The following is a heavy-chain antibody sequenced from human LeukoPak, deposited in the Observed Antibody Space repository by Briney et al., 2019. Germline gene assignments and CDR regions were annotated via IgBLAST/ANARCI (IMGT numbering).Heavy chain of an antibody. V-gene: IGHV4-34*01. Sequence: SETLSLTCAVYGGSFSGYYWSWIRQPPGKGLEWIGEINHSGSTNYNSSLKSRVTISVDTSKNQFSLKLSSVTAADTAVYYCARVVVGVYYYYMDVWGKGTTVTVSS. CDR2: INHSGST. CDR3: ARVVVGVYYYYMDV. J-gene: IGHJ6*03. CDR1: GGSFSGYY. D-gene: IGHD2-21*01.